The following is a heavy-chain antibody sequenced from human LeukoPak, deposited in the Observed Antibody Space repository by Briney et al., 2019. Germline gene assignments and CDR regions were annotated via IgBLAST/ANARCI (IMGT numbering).Heavy chain of an antibody. D-gene: IGHD2-2*01. CDR1: GYSISSGYY. CDR2: MYHSGST. V-gene: IGHV4-38-2*01. CDR3: VRLAQCVGSSCFAVHF. Sequence: SEILSLTCEVSGYSISSGYYWGWIRQPPGKGLEWIGSMYHSGSTYYNPSLQSRVTLSADTSNNQSSLRLTSVTAADTAVYYCVRLAQCVGSSCFAVHFWGQGTLVHVS. J-gene: IGHJ4*02.